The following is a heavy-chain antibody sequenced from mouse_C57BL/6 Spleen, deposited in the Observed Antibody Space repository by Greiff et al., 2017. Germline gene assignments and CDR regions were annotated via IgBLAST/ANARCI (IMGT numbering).Heavy chain of an antibody. CDR1: GYTFTSYW. Sequence: QVQLQQPGAELVMPGASVKLSCKASGYTFTSYWMHWVKQRPGQGLEWIGEIDPSDSYTNYNQKFKGKSTLTVDKSSSTAYMQLSSLTSEDSAVYYCARDGGYGRYFDVWGTGTTVTVSS. J-gene: IGHJ1*03. CDR2: IDPSDSYT. V-gene: IGHV1-69*01. CDR3: ARDGGYGRYFDV. D-gene: IGHD2-2*01.